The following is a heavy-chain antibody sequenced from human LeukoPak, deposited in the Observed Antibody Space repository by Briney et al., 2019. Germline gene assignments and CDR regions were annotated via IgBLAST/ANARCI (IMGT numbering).Heavy chain of an antibody. V-gene: IGHV1-69*13. D-gene: IGHD6-13*01. CDR1: GGTFSSYA. Sequence: GASVKVSCKASGGTFSSYAISWVRQAPGQGLEWMGGIIPIFGTANYAQKFQGRVTITADESTSTAYMELSSLRSEDTAVYYCASSPGGYSSSCYDYWGQGTLVTVSS. CDR3: ASSPGGYSSSCYDY. CDR2: IIPIFGTA. J-gene: IGHJ4*02.